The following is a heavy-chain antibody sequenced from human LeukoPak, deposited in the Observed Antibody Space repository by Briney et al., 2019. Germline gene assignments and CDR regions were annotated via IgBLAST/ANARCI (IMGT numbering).Heavy chain of an antibody. J-gene: IGHJ6*02. D-gene: IGHD6-13*01. CDR2: IYYSGTT. Sequence: SETLSLTCIVSGGSISSSSYNWGWIRQPPGTGLEWIGSIYYSGTTYYNPSLKSRVTISVDTSKNQFSLKLSSVTAADTAVYYCASAATRYSSSWYLPVGSAYYYYGIDVWGQGTTVTVSS. CDR1: GGSISSSSYN. CDR3: ASAATRYSSSWYLPVGSAYYYYGIDV. V-gene: IGHV4-39*07.